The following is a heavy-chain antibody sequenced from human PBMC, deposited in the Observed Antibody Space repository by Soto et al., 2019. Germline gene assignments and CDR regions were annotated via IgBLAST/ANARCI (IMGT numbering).Heavy chain of an antibody. Sequence: AETLSLTCAVYGGFLSESYWTWIRQPPGKGLEWIGEINHVGGTNYNPSLKSRVTMSVDTSQNQFSLRLISVTAADTAMYFCVRIRYQLPSSVLWLDPWGQGTPVTVSS. D-gene: IGHD3-16*01. J-gene: IGHJ5*02. CDR1: GGFLSESY. CDR2: INHVGGT. V-gene: IGHV4-34*01. CDR3: VRIRYQLPSSVLWLDP.